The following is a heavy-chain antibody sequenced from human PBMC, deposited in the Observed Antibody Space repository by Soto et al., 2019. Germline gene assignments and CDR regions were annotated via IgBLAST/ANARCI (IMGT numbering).Heavy chain of an antibody. Sequence: QVQLVESGGGVVQPGRSLRLSCAASGFTFSSYGMHWVRQAPGKGLGWAAVISNDGSNRYYADSVKGRFTISRDNSENTLYLQMNSLRAEDTAVYYCAKDLYDNSGYYDFDDWGQGTLVTFSS. D-gene: IGHD3-22*01. CDR1: GFTFSSYG. J-gene: IGHJ4*02. CDR2: ISNDGSNR. V-gene: IGHV3-30*18. CDR3: AKDLYDNSGYYDFDD.